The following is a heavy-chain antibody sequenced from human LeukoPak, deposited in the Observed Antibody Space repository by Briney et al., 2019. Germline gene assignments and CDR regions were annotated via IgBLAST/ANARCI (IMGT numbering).Heavy chain of an antibody. CDR2: IYYSGST. J-gene: IGHJ6*03. CDR1: GGSISSGGYS. D-gene: IGHD3-10*01. Sequence: SETLSLTCAVSGGSISSGGYSWSWIRQPPGKGLEWIGYIYYSGSTYYNPSLKSRVTISVDTSKNQFSLKLSSVTAADTAVYYCARDYYGSGSYYNYYYYMDVWGKGTTVTVSS. CDR3: ARDYYGSGSYYNYYYYMDV. V-gene: IGHV4-30-4*07.